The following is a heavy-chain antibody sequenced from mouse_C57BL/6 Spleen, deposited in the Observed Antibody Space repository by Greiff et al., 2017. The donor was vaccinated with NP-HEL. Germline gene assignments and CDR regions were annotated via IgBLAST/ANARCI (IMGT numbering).Heavy chain of an antibody. CDR1: GYTFTSYD. D-gene: IGHD1-1*01. CDR3: ARSGGYYYGSSYPYDFDY. CDR2: IYPRDGST. V-gene: IGHV1-85*01. Sequence: VQLQQSGPELVKPGASVKLSCKASGYTFTSYDINWVKQRPGQGLEWIGWIYPRDGSTKYNEKFKGKATLTVDTSSSTAYMELHSLTSEDSAVYFCARSGGYYYGSSYPYDFDYWGQGTTLTVSS. J-gene: IGHJ2*01.